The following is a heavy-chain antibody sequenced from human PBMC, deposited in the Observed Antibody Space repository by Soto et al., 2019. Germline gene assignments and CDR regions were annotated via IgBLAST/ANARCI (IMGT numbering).Heavy chain of an antibody. Sequence: EVQLVESGGGLVKPGGSLRLSCAASGLTFSNAWMTWVRQAPGKGLEWVGRIKSKTDGGAADYAAPVRGRFTISRDDSKNTLYLQMNSLKTEDTAVYYCRTRSGPFDYWGQGTLVTVSS. V-gene: IGHV3-15*07. CDR3: RTRSGPFDY. J-gene: IGHJ4*02. CDR1: GLTFSNAW. CDR2: IKSKTDGGAA.